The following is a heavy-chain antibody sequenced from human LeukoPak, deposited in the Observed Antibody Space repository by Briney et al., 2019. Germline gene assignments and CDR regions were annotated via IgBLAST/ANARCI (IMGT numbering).Heavy chain of an antibody. CDR1: GFTFNTYS. CDR3: ARDLSGVTGYTYGRGIDY. J-gene: IGHJ4*02. D-gene: IGHD5-18*01. CDR2: ISSSSSII. V-gene: IGHV3-48*04. Sequence: GSLRLSCAVSGFTFNTYSMNWVRQAPGKGLEWVSYISSSSSIISYADSVKGRFTISRDNAKTSLYLQMNSLRAEDTAVYYCARDLSGVTGYTYGRGIDYWGQGTLVTVSS.